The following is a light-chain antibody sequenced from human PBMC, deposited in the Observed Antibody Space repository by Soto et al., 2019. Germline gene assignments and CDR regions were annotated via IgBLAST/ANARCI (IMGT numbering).Light chain of an antibody. CDR2: KAY. J-gene: IGKJ4*01. V-gene: IGKV1-5*03. Sequence: DIQMTQSPSTLSASVGDRVTITCRASQSISSWLAWYQQKPGKAPKLLIYKAYSLESGVPSRFSGSGSGTEFTLTISSLQADDFATYYCQQYNSYSLTFGGWTKVEIK. CDR1: QSISSW. CDR3: QQYNSYSLT.